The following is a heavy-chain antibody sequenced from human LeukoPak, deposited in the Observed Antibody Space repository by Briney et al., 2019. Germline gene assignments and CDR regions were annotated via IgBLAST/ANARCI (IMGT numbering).Heavy chain of an antibody. CDR1: GFTFSSYA. V-gene: IGHV3-23*01. D-gene: IGHD1-26*01. CDR3: ARGSYYGSWYFDL. Sequence: GGSLRLSCAASGFTFSSYAMSWVRQAPGKGLEWVSAISGSGGSTYYADSVKGRFTISRDNSKNTLYLQMNSLRAEDTAVYYCARGSYYGSWYFDLWGRGTLVTVSS. CDR2: ISGSGGST. J-gene: IGHJ2*01.